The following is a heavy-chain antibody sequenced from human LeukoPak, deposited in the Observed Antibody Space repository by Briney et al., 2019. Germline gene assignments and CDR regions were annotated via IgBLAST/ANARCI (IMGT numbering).Heavy chain of an antibody. V-gene: IGHV3-23*01. CDR1: GFTFSNYA. J-gene: IGHJ3*02. D-gene: IGHD3-22*01. CDR2: ISGSGDNT. CDR3: ARDREYYYDSSGYGAFDI. Sequence: GGSLRLSCAASGFTFSNYAMSWVRQAPGKGLEWVSAISGSGDNTYYADSAKGRFTISRDNSKNTLYLQMNSLRAEDTAVYYCARDREYYYDSSGYGAFDIWGQGTMVTVSS.